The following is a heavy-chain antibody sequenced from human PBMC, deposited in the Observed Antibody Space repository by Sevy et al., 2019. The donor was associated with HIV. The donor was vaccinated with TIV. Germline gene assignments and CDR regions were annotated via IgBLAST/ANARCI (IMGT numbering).Heavy chain of an antibody. CDR2: IRTSNRET. Sequence: ASVKVSCKASGYIFANYPICWVRQAPGQGLEWMGCIRTSNRETKYTQKLQGRAIMTTDTSTSTVYMDLRNLRSDDTXXXXXXXXXXXXXXXXXDYFDYWGQGTLVTVS. J-gene: IGHJ4*02. CDR1: GYIFANYP. V-gene: IGHV1-18*01. CDR3: XXXXXXXXXXXXDYFDY.